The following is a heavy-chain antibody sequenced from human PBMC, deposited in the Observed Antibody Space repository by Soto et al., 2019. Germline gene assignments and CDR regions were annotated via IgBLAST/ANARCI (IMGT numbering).Heavy chain of an antibody. CDR1: GFTFSSYG. D-gene: IGHD1-1*01. CDR2: IWSDGSNK. Sequence: QVPLVESGGGVVQPGGSLRLSCAASGFTFSSYGMHWVRQAPGKGLEWVAVIWSDGSNKYYADSVKGGFTISRDNSKNPLYLRTNSLRAEDTAVSYCARGPNDCGMDVWGQGTTVTVSS. J-gene: IGHJ6*02. CDR3: ARGPNDCGMDV. V-gene: IGHV3-33*01.